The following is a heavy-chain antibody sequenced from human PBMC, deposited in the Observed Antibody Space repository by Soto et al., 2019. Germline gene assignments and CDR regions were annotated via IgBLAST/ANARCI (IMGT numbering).Heavy chain of an antibody. CDR3: ARDGVSHFDY. J-gene: IGHJ4*02. D-gene: IGHD6-13*01. V-gene: IGHV3-21*01. CDR2: ISSSSSYI. Sequence: EVQLVESGGGLVKPGGSLRLSCAASGFTFSSYSMNWVRQAPGKGLEWVSSISSSSSYIYYADSVKGRFTISRDNAKNSLYLQMNSLRAEDTAVYHCARDGVSHFDYWGQGTLVTVSS. CDR1: GFTFSSYS.